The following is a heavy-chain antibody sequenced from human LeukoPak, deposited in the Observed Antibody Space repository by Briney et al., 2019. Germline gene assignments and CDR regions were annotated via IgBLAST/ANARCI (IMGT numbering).Heavy chain of an antibody. D-gene: IGHD3-9*01. J-gene: IGHJ4*02. V-gene: IGHV1-24*01. CDR1: GYTLTELS. CDR3: ATAVYDILTGYRYYFDY. Sequence: ASVKVSCKVSGYTLTELSMHWVRQAPGKGLEWMGGFDPEDGETIYAQKFQGRVTKTEDTSTDTAYMELSSLRSEDTAVYYCATAVYDILTGYRYYFDYWGQGTLVTVSS. CDR2: FDPEDGET.